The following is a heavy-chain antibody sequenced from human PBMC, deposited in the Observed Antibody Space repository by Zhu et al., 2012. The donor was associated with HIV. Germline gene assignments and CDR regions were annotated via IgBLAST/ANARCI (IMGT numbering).Heavy chain of an antibody. D-gene: IGHD3-10*01. J-gene: IGHJ4*02. CDR1: GGSISRDNNY. Sequence: QVQLQESGPGLVKPSETLSLTCTVSGGSISRDNNYWGWIRQPPGKGLEWIVSIYYSGNTYYNPSLKSRVTISVDTSKNQFSLKLSSVTAAGTAIYYCATYIYASGRTFDNWGQGTLVTVSS. CDR3: ATYIYASGRTFDN. CDR2: IYYSGNT. V-gene: IGHV4-39*01.